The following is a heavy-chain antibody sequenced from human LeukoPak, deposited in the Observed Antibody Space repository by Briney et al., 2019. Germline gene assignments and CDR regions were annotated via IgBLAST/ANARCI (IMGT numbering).Heavy chain of an antibody. CDR3: TREATGYSWFDP. CDR1: GYTFTSYG. J-gene: IGHJ5*02. CDR2: IGGYNGNT. D-gene: IGHD3-9*01. V-gene: IGHV1-18*01. Sequence: ASVKVSCKASGYTFTSYGISWVRQAPGQGLEWMGWIGGYNGNTNYAQKFQGRVTMTTDTSTNTAYMELRSLRSDDTAVYYCTREATGYSWFDPWGQGTLVTVSS.